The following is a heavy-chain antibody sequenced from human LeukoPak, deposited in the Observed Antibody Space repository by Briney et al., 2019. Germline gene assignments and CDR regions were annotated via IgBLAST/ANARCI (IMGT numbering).Heavy chain of an antibody. CDR2: VSYSGVT. CDR1: GGSISNSPYF. Sequence: SETLSLTCSVSGGSISNSPYFWGWIRQPPGKGLEWIATVSYSGVTYYSPSLKSRVTISVDTSKNQFSLKVTSVTAADTAVYFCARQSSDENFPRYFEHWGQGTLVTVSS. CDR3: ARQSSDENFPRYFEH. D-gene: IGHD1-7*01. J-gene: IGHJ4*02. V-gene: IGHV4-39*01.